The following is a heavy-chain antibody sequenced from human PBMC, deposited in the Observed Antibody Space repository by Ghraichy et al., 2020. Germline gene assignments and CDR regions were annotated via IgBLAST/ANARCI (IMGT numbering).Heavy chain of an antibody. CDR2: ITSSSSFK. J-gene: IGHJ6*02. D-gene: IGHD4-23*01. Sequence: GGSLRLSCVGSGFTLGSYSMNWVRQSPGKRLEWVSYITSSSSFKSYADSVKGRFTISRDNAQNSVSLQMSSLTAEDTAIYYCARGSRVVRFYYYDGMDVWGQGTTVTDSS. V-gene: IGHV3-48*01. CDR3: ARGSRVVRFYYYDGMDV. CDR1: GFTLGSYS.